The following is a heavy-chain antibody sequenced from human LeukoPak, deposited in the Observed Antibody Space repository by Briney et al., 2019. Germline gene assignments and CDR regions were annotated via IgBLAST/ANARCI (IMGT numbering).Heavy chain of an antibody. V-gene: IGHV4-34*01. CDR3: ASGSCSSTSCYQAPLV. Sequence: SETLSLTCAVYGVSFSGYYWSWIRQPPGKGLEWLGEINHSGSTNYNPSLKSRVTISVDTSKNQFSLKLSSVTAADTAVYYCASGSCSSTSCYQAPLVWGQGTLVTVSS. CDR1: GVSFSGYY. D-gene: IGHD2-2*01. J-gene: IGHJ4*02. CDR2: INHSGST.